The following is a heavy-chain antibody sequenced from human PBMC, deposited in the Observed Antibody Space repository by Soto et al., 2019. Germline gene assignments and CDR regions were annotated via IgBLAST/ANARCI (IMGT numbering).Heavy chain of an antibody. CDR1: GGTFSNYS. D-gene: IGHD1-26*01. Sequence: QVQLVQSGAEVKKPESSVTVSCKASGGTFSNYSITWVRQAPGQGLEWMGRFIPILGIANYAQKFQGRGTITADKSTSTASMELSSLRSEDTAVYYCARDGVTTSLLDNWGQGTLVTVSS. CDR2: FIPILGIA. CDR3: ARDGVTTSLLDN. V-gene: IGHV1-69*04. J-gene: IGHJ4*02.